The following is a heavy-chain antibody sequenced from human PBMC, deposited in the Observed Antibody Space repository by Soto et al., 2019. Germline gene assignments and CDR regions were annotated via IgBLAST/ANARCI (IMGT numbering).Heavy chain of an antibody. V-gene: IGHV3-64*02. CDR2: INKNGDNT. CDR3: ARGGDYGDYYFDY. J-gene: IGHJ4*02. D-gene: IGHD4-17*01. Sequence: GGSMRLSCAASGFTLSDYWMHWVRQVPGQGLEYVSGINKNGDNTYYADSVKGRFTTSRNNSKNTLYLQMGSLRPEDMAVYYCARGGDYGDYYFDYWGQGTLVTVSS. CDR1: GFTLSDYW.